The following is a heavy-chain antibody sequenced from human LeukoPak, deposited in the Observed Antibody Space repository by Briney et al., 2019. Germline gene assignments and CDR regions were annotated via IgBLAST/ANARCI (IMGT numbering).Heavy chain of an antibody. Sequence: GGSLRLSCAASGFTFSSYSMNWVRQAPGKGLEWVSSISSSSSYIYYADSVKGRFTISRDNAKNSLYLQMNSLRAEDTAVYYCARQRSSGYYRYFDYWGQGTLVTVSS. CDR2: ISSSSSYI. CDR3: ARQRSSGYYRYFDY. D-gene: IGHD3-22*01. CDR1: GFTFSSYS. J-gene: IGHJ4*02. V-gene: IGHV3-21*01.